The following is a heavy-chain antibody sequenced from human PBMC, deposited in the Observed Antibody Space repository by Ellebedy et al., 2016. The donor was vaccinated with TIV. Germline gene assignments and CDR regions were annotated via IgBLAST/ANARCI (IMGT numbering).Heavy chain of an antibody. D-gene: IGHD5-18*01. CDR2: ISRSGSTI. CDR3: ARDSSGRYSYGYGVFDY. V-gene: IGHV3-48*03. J-gene: IGHJ4*02. Sequence: PGGSLRLSCAASGFTFSSYEMNWVRQAPGKGLEWVSYISRSGSTIYYADSVKGRFTISRDNAKNSLYLQMNSLRAEDTAVYYCARDSSGRYSYGYGVFDYWGQGTLVTVSS. CDR1: GFTFSSYE.